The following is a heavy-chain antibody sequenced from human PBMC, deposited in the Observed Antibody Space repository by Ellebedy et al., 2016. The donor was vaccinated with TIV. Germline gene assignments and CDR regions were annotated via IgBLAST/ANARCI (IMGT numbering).Heavy chain of an antibody. CDR2: IGTNNGNT. Sequence: ASVKVSCXTSGYTFASSGIGWVRQAPGQGLEWMGWIGTNNGNTNYAQKLRGRVTMTTDTSTSTAYMELRSLRSDDTAVYYCARGGSRAGFDYWGQGTLVTVSS. CDR1: GYTFASSG. D-gene: IGHD3-10*01. V-gene: IGHV1-18*01. J-gene: IGHJ4*02. CDR3: ARGGSRAGFDY.